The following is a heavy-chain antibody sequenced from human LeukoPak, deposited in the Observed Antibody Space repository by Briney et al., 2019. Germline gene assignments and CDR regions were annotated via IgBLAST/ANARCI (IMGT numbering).Heavy chain of an antibody. J-gene: IGHJ6*02. D-gene: IGHD1-26*01. CDR3: ARHFLGELPDMDV. V-gene: IGHV5-10-1*01. CDR2: IDPSDSYT. CDR1: GYSFTSYW. Sequence: GESLKISCKGSGYSFTSYWISWVRQMPGKGLEWMGRIDPSDSYTKYSPSFQGHVTISGDESISTAYLQWSSLKASDTAMYYCARHFLGELPDMDVWGQGITVTVSS.